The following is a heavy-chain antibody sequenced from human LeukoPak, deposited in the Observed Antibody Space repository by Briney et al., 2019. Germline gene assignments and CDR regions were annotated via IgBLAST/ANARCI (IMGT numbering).Heavy chain of an antibody. Sequence: ASETLSLTRSLYGASISSSYSSCIRQPPGKGMEWIGYIYYSGSHNYHTSLKSRVPIRGKTSKTQFILKLSSVNPTATAVYYCARYSGATQAIGYWGQGTLVTVSS. V-gene: IGHV4-59*01. D-gene: IGHD1-26*01. CDR1: GASISSSY. CDR3: ARYSGATQAIGY. J-gene: IGHJ4*02. CDR2: IYYSGSH.